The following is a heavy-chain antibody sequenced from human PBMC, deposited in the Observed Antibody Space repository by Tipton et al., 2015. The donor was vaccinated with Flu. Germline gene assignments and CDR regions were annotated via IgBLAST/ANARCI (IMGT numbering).Heavy chain of an antibody. CDR3: ARDYYYDSSGYLTRAFDI. CDR1: GGSFSGYY. V-gene: IGHV4-34*01. CDR2: INHSGST. J-gene: IGHJ3*02. Sequence: TLSLTCAVYGGSFSGYYWSWIRQPPGKGLEWIGEINHSGSTNYNPSLKSRVTISVDTSKNQFSLKLSSVTAADTAVYYCARDYYYDSSGYLTRAFDIWGQGTMVTVSS. D-gene: IGHD3-22*01.